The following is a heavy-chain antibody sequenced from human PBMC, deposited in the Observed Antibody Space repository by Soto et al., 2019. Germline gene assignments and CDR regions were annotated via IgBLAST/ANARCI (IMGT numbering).Heavy chain of an antibody. CDR2: INHSGST. V-gene: IGHV4-34*01. CDR3: ARGEGSSGSIAFDI. D-gene: IGHD6-13*01. J-gene: IGHJ3*02. Sequence: QVQLQQWGAGLLKPSETLSLTCAVYGGSFSGYYWSWIRQPPGKGLEWIGEINHSGSTNYNPSLKSRVTRSEDTSKNQFSLKLSSVTAADTAVYYCARGEGSSGSIAFDIWGQGTMVTVSS. CDR1: GGSFSGYY.